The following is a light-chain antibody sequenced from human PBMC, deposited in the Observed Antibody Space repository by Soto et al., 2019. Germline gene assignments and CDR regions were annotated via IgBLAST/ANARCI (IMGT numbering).Light chain of an antibody. CDR3: QHFGGTTFT. CDR1: QSVSSSY. Sequence: EIVLTQSPGTLSLSPGEGATLSCRASQSVSSSYIAWYQQRSGQTPSLLIYGTSTRATGIPDRFSGSGSGTHFTLTISRLEPGDFAVYYCQHFGGTTFTFGQGTPLEIK. V-gene: IGKV3-20*01. CDR2: GTS. J-gene: IGKJ5*01.